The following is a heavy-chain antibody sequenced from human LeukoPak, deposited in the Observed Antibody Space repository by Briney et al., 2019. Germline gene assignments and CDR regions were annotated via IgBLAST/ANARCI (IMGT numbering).Heavy chain of an antibody. CDR1: GFSFSGHW. CDR3: AKDLRPADY. CDR2: ISPTGSTT. V-gene: IGHV3-74*01. J-gene: IGHJ4*02. Sequence: GGSLRLSCTASGFSFSGHWMHWARQLPGKGLVWVSRISPTGSTTSYADSVKGRFTVSRDNARNTLYLQVNNLRAEDTAVYYCAKDLRPADYSGQGTLVTVSS.